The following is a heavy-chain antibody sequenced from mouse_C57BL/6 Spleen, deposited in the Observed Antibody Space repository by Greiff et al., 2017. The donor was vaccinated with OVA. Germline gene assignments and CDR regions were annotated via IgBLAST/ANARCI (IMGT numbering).Heavy chain of an antibody. CDR1: GFNIKDDY. CDR3: SLWGLLPSMDY. D-gene: IGHD2-3*01. Sequence: VQLKQSGAELVRPGASVKLSCTASGFNIKDDYMHWVKQRPEQGLEWIGWIDPENGDTEYASKFQGKATITADTSSNTAYLQLSSLTSEDTAVYYCSLWGLLPSMDYWGQGTSVTVSS. V-gene: IGHV14-4*01. J-gene: IGHJ4*01. CDR2: IDPENGDT.